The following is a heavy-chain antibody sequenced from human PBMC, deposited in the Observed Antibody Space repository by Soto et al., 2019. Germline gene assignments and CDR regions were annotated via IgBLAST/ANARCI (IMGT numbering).Heavy chain of an antibody. D-gene: IGHD3-10*01. CDR1: GFTFSSYA. J-gene: IGHJ4*02. Sequence: GGSLRLSCAASGFTFSSYAMSWVRQAPGKGLEWVSTFTNYGATYYADSVKGRFAISRDNSKNTLYLQMNSLRAEDTAVYYCAREFASGSPNYDYWGLGTLVTVSS. CDR2: FTNYGAT. CDR3: AREFASGSPNYDY. V-gene: IGHV3-23*01.